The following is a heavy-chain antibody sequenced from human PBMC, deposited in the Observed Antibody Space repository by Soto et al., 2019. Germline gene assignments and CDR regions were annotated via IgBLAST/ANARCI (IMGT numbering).Heavy chain of an antibody. CDR2: IDDNGDLR. CDR1: GFTFGSYA. V-gene: IGHV3-23*01. Sequence: GGSLRLSCVASGFTFGSYAMSWVRRAPGRGLEWVSTIDDNGDLRYYADSVRGRFTISRDSSKNTLYLQLNNLRAEDTARYHCAKAFGDWYPFEKWGLGALVTVSS. CDR3: AKAFGDWYPFEK. D-gene: IGHD2-21*02. J-gene: IGHJ4*02.